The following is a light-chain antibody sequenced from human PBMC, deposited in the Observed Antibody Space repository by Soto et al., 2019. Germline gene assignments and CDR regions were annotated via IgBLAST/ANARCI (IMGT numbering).Light chain of an antibody. V-gene: IGKV4-1*01. CDR2: WAS. Sequence: DVVMTQFPDSLAVSLGERVTINCKPSQSVLYSSINKNYLAWYQQKPGQPPKLLIYWASTRESGVPDRFSGSGSGTDFTLTISSLQAEDVAVYYCQQYYSTPWTSGQGTKVEIK. J-gene: IGKJ1*01. CDR1: QSVLYSSINKNY. CDR3: QQYYSTPWT.